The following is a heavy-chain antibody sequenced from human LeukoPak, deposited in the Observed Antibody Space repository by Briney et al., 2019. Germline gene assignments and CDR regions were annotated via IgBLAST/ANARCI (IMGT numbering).Heavy chain of an antibody. V-gene: IGHV4-38-2*02. J-gene: IGHJ4*02. CDR3: ARGLASGYPPIPFDY. CDR2: IDHSGST. Sequence: SETLSLTCTVSGYSISSGYYWGWIRQPPGKGLEWIGSIDHSGSTYYNPSLKSRVTISGDTSKNQFSLKLSSVTAADTAIYYCARGLASGYPPIPFDYWGQGTLVTVSS. CDR1: GYSISSGYY. D-gene: IGHD3-3*01.